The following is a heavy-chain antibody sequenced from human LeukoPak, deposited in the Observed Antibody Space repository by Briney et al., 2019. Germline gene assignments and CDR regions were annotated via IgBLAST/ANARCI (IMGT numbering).Heavy chain of an antibody. V-gene: IGHV1-69*13. J-gene: IGHJ6*02. CDR1: GYTFTSYG. CDR2: IIPIFGTA. D-gene: IGHD2-2*01. Sequence: SVKVSCKASGYTFTSYGISWVRQAPGQGLEWMGGIIPIFGTANYAQKFQGRVTITADESTSTAYMELSSLRSEDTAVYYCARDLGKYCSSTSCYYYGMDVWGQGTTVTVSS. CDR3: ARDLGKYCSSTSCYYYGMDV.